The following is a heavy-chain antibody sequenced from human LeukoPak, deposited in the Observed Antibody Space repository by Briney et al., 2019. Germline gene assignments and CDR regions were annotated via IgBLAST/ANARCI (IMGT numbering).Heavy chain of an antibody. Sequence: PSETLSLTCAVYGGSFSGYNWSWIRQPPGKGLEWIGEINHSGSTNYNPSLKSRVTISVDTSKNQFSLKLSSVTAADTAVYYCARGRGIRDIVVVPAAIKNGWFDPWGQGTLVTVSS. CDR2: INHSGST. CDR1: GGSFSGYN. J-gene: IGHJ5*02. CDR3: ARGRGIRDIVVVPAAIKNGWFDP. V-gene: IGHV4-34*01. D-gene: IGHD2-2*02.